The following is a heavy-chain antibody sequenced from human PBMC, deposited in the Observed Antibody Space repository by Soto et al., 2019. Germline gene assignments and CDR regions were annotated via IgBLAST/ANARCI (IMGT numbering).Heavy chain of an antibody. D-gene: IGHD3-16*01. CDR1: GFTFSNYW. CDR2: INTDGSTT. J-gene: IGHJ4*02. V-gene: IGHV3-74*01. CDR3: ARDLGGYASH. Sequence: EVQLVESGGGLVQPGGSLRLSCAASGFTFSNYWMHWVRQAPGKGPVWVSRINTDGSTTNYADSVKGRYTISRDNAKNTLYPQTNSLGAEDTAVYYCARDLGGYASHWGQGTLVTVSS.